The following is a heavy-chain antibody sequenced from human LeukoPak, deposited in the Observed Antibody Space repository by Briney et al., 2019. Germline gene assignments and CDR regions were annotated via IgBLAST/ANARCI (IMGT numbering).Heavy chain of an antibody. CDR1: GYTFTSYD. Sequence: ASVKVSCKASGYTFTSYDINWVRQATGQGLEWMGWMNPNSGNTGYAQKFQGRVTMTRNTSISTAYRELSSLRSEDTAVYYCAYSRYYYDSSGPQYYYYGMDVWGQGTTVTVSS. V-gene: IGHV1-8*01. CDR2: MNPNSGNT. J-gene: IGHJ6*02. D-gene: IGHD3-22*01. CDR3: AYSRYYYDSSGPQYYYYGMDV.